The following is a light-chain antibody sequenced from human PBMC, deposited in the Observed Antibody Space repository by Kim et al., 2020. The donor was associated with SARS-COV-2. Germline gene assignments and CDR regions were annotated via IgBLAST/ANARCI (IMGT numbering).Light chain of an antibody. V-gene: IGLV1-44*01. CDR3: ATWDDSLDGVI. Sequence: QSVLTQPPSASGTPGQRVTISCSGSSSNIGSNAVNWYLQLPRTAPKLLIYSNNQRPSGVPDRFSGSKSGTSASLAISGLQSEDEADYYCATWDDSLDGVIFGGGTQLTVL. J-gene: IGLJ2*01. CDR1: SSNIGSNA. CDR2: SNN.